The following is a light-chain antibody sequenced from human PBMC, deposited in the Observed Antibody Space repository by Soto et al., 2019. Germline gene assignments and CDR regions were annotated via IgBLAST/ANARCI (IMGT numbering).Light chain of an antibody. J-gene: IGKJ4*01. CDR1: RSVNNY. CDR2: DAS. CDR3: QQRSNWPLT. Sequence: EIVLTQSPATLSLSPGERATLSCRAARSVNNYLAWYQQKPGQAPRLLIYDASNRATGIPARFSGSGSGTDFTLTISRLEPEEFAVYYCQQRSNWPLTFGGGTKVEIK. V-gene: IGKV3-11*01.